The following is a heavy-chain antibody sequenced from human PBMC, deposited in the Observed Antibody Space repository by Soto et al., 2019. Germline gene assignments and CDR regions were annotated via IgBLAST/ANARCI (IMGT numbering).Heavy chain of an antibody. D-gene: IGHD6-6*01. Sequence: SETLSLTCAVYGGSFSGYHWSWIRQPPGKGLEWIGEINHSGSTNYNPSLKSRVTISVDTSKNQFSLKLSSVTAADTAVYYCASLHRGIAARANWGQGTLVTVSS. CDR2: INHSGST. CDR1: GGSFSGYH. J-gene: IGHJ4*02. CDR3: ASLHRGIAARAN. V-gene: IGHV4-34*01.